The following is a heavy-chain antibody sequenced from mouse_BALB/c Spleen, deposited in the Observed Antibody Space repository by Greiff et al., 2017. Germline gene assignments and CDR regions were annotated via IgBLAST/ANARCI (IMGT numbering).Heavy chain of an antibody. CDR1: GFTFSDYY. Sequence: DVKLVESGGGLVKPGGSLKLSCAASGFTFSDYYMYWVRQTPEKRLEWVATISDGGSYTYYPDSVKGRFTISRDNAKNNLYLQMSSLKSEDTAMYYCARGEGGYFDYWGQGTTLTVSS. D-gene: IGHD1-1*02. V-gene: IGHV5-4*02. J-gene: IGHJ2*01. CDR3: ARGEGGYFDY. CDR2: ISDGGSYT.